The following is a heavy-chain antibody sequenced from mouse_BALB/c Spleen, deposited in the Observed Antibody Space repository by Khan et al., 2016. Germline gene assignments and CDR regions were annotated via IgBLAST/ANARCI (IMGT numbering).Heavy chain of an antibody. V-gene: IGHV1-80*01. Sequence: QVQLKQSGAELVRPGSSVKISCKASGYAFSSYWMNWVKQRPGQGLEWIGQIYPGDGDTNYNGKFKGKATLTADKSSSTAYMQLSSLTSEDSAVYFCAKLTGTGEAMDYWGQGTSVTVSS. D-gene: IGHD4-1*01. CDR2: IYPGDGDT. CDR3: AKLTGTGEAMDY. J-gene: IGHJ4*01. CDR1: GYAFSSYW.